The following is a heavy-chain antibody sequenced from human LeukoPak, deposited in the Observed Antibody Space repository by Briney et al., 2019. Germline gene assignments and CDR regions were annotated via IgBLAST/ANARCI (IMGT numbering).Heavy chain of an antibody. CDR2: IYPGYSDT. Sequence: GESLKISCKGSGYSFTSYWIGWVRQMPGKGLEWMGIIYPGYSDTRYSPSFQGQVTISADKSISTAYLQWSSLKASDTAMYYCARHSLYCSSTSCYSPSGYMDVWGKGTTVTVSS. V-gene: IGHV5-51*01. CDR1: GYSFTSYW. J-gene: IGHJ6*03. CDR3: ARHSLYCSSTSCYSPSGYMDV. D-gene: IGHD2-2*01.